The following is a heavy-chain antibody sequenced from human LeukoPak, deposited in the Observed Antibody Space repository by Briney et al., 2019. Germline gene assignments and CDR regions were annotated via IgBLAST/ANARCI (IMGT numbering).Heavy chain of an antibody. CDR2: ISSNGDST. Sequence: GGSLRLSCSASGFTFSSYAMHWVRQAPGKGLEYVSAISSNGDSTYYADSVKGRFTISRDNSKNTLYLQMSSLSAEDTAVYYCVKGLRYYDSSDTFDYWGQGTLVTVSS. J-gene: IGHJ4*02. CDR3: VKGLRYYDSSDTFDY. D-gene: IGHD3-22*01. V-gene: IGHV3-64D*06. CDR1: GFTFSSYA.